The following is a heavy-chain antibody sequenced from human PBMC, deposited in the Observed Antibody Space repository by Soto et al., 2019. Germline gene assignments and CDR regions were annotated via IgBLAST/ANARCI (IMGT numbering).Heavy chain of an antibody. D-gene: IGHD3-22*01. CDR1: GFNFANYA. J-gene: IGHJ4*02. CDR3: TRYYYESSGYYVY. Sequence: TGGSLRLSCTGSGFNFANYALTWVRQAPGKGLEWVGFIRGETNGGTADYAASLKGRITISRDDSKSIAYLEINSLQTEDTAEYYCTRYYYESSGYYVYWGQGTLVTVSS. CDR2: IRGETNGGTA. V-gene: IGHV3-49*04.